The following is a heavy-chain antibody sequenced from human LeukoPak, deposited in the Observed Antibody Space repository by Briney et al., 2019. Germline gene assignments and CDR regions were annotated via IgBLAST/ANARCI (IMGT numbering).Heavy chain of an antibody. Sequence: SQTLSLTCTVSGGSTSSGDYYWGRIRQPPGKGLERIGYIYYSGSTYYNPSLKSRVTISLDTSKNQFSLKLSSVTAADTAVYYFARAHDSSGRQNAFDIWGQGTMVTVSS. CDR3: ARAHDSSGRQNAFDI. V-gene: IGHV4-30-4*08. D-gene: IGHD3-22*01. J-gene: IGHJ3*02. CDR2: IYYSGST. CDR1: GGSTSSGDYY.